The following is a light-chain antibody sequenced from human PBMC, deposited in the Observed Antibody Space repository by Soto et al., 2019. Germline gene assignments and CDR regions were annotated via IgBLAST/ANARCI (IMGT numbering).Light chain of an antibody. J-gene: IGKJ4*01. CDR3: QQYYAYTLT. V-gene: IGKV1-16*02. CDR1: QDIYNC. Sequence: DIRMTQSPSSLSACVGDRVTITCRASQDIYNCLGWYQQKPGKAPRSLIYAASSLQSGVPSKFSGIGSVTDFTLTISNLQHPDFATYYCQQYYAYTLTFGGGTTVEIK. CDR2: AAS.